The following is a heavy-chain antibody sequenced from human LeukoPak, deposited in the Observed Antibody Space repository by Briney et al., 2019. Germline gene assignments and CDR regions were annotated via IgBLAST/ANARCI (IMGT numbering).Heavy chain of an antibody. Sequence: NPGGSLRLSCEASGFTFSDYYMSWIRQAPGKGLEWISYISGSSSHINYADSVKGRFTISRDNAKKSVYLQMDSLRAEDTAVYYCARDQIGSWWGQGTLVIVSS. CDR1: GFTFSDYY. D-gene: IGHD3-22*01. CDR3: ARDQIGSW. V-gene: IGHV3-11*06. J-gene: IGHJ4*02. CDR2: ISGSSSHI.